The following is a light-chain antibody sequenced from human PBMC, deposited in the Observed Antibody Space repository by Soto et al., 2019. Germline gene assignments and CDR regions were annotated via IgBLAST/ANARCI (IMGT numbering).Light chain of an antibody. V-gene: IGKV3-11*01. CDR3: QQRINWRT. J-gene: IGKJ3*01. Sequence: EIVLTQSPATLSLSPGDRATLSCRASQSVSTSLAWYQQKPGQVPRLLIYDASNRATGIPARFSGSGSGTDLTLTISSLEPEDFAVYYCQQRINWRTFGPGTKVDIK. CDR1: QSVSTS. CDR2: DAS.